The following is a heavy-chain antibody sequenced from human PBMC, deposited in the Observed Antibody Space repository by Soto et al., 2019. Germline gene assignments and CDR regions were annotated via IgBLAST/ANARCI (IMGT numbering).Heavy chain of an antibody. CDR1: GFTFSTSP. Sequence: GGSLRLSCAASGFTFSTSPMTWVRQAPGKGLEWGSLISGSGGSTYYADSVKGRFTISRDNSKNMLFVQMNSLRVEDTAVYYCAKAGKTTVTTEFDYWGQGTLVTVSS. CDR3: AKAGKTTVTTEFDY. CDR2: ISGSGGST. D-gene: IGHD4-17*01. J-gene: IGHJ4*02. V-gene: IGHV3-23*01.